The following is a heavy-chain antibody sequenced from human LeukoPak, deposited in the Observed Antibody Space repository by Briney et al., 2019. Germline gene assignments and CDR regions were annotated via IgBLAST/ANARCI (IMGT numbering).Heavy chain of an antibody. D-gene: IGHD6-13*01. Sequence: ASVKVSCKASVYTFTSDYIHWVRQAPGPRLEWMGIINPSGGSTTYAQKLQGRVAMTRDTSTSTVYMELSSLSSADAAVYYCARGLQLSPRSAFDIWGQGTLDTVSS. CDR1: VYTFTSDY. CDR3: ARGLQLSPRSAFDI. J-gene: IGHJ3*02. CDR2: INPSGGST. V-gene: IGHV1-46*01.